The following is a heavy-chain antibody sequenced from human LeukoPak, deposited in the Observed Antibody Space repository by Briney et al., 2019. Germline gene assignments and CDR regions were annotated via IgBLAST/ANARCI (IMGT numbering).Heavy chain of an antibody. V-gene: IGHV4-59*02. CDR3: ARGGGYSGYAGEVD. D-gene: IGHD5-12*01. CDR1: GGSVSSYY. CDR2: IYYSGST. J-gene: IGHJ4*02. Sequence: SETLSLTCTVSGGSVSSYYGSWIRQPPGKGLEWIGYIYYSGSTNYNPSLKSRVTISVDTSKNQFSLKLSSVTAADTAVYYCARGGGYSGYAGEVDWGQGTLVTVSS.